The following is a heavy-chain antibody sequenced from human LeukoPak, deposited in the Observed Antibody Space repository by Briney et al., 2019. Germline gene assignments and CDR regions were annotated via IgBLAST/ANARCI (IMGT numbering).Heavy chain of an antibody. CDR3: ARETYYYGSGSYVDY. D-gene: IGHD3-10*01. CDR1: GFTFSSYE. V-gene: IGHV3-48*03. Sequence: GGSLRLSCAASGFTFSSYEMSWVRQAPGKGLEWVSYISSSGSTIYYADSVKGRFTISRDNAKNSLYLQMNSLRAEDTAVYYCARETYYYGSGSYVDYWGQGTLVTVSS. J-gene: IGHJ4*02. CDR2: ISSSGSTI.